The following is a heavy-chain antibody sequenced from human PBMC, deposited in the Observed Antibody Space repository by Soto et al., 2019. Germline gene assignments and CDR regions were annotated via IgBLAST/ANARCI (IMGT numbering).Heavy chain of an antibody. CDR1: GFTFRNYV. CDR2: ISGSGDTT. Sequence: PGGSLRLSCAASGFTFRNYVMTWVRQAPGQGLEWVSSISGSGDTTYYADSVRGRITISRDNSKDTLSLQMKSLRAEDTAVYYCARWSGYADAWGQGTLVTVSS. D-gene: IGHD4-17*01. CDR3: ARWSGYADA. J-gene: IGHJ4*02. V-gene: IGHV3-23*01.